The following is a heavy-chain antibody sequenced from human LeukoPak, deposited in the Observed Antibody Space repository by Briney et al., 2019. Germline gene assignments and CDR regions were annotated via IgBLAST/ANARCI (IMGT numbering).Heavy chain of an antibody. CDR3: ARVVAVAGYWYFDL. CDR1: GGSISSDDYC. Sequence: SQTLSLTRTVSGGSISSDDYCWSWIRQLPTEALEWIGYIYSSGSTYFDPSLRSRVTMSVDTSQNQFSLTLNSVTAADTAVYYCARVVAVAGYWYFDLWGRGTLVTVSS. V-gene: IGHV4-31*03. CDR2: IYSSGST. J-gene: IGHJ2*01. D-gene: IGHD6-19*01.